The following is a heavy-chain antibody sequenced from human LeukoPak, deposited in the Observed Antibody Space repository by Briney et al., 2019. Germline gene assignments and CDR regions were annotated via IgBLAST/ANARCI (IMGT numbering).Heavy chain of an antibody. Sequence: GGSLRLSCAASEFTFSTYSMNWVRQAPGKGLEWVSYISSSTNTIYYADSVKGRFTISRDNAKNSLYLQMNSLRDDNTALYYCARGRVAVAGTTPFDYWGQGTLVTVSS. CDR3: ARGRVAVAGTTPFDY. V-gene: IGHV3-48*02. D-gene: IGHD6-19*01. CDR1: EFTFSTYS. J-gene: IGHJ4*02. CDR2: ISSSTNTI.